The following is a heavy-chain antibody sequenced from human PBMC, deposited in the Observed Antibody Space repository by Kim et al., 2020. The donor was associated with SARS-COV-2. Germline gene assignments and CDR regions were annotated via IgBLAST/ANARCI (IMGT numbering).Heavy chain of an antibody. Sequence: YADSVTGRFTISRDNSKNTLYLQMNSLRAEDTAVYYCAKVLGPLAGLDYWGQGTLVTVSS. D-gene: IGHD6-19*01. V-gene: IGHV3-23*01. J-gene: IGHJ4*02. CDR3: AKVLGPLAGLDY.